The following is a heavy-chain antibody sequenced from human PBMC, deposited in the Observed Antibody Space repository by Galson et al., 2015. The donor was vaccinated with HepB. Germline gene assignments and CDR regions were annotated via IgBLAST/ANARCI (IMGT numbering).Heavy chain of an antibody. CDR1: GFTFSSYA. J-gene: IGHJ4*02. D-gene: IGHD3-10*01. CDR2: ISGSGGST. CDR3: AKDHASEIGSGSYYNPGGDY. V-gene: IGHV3-23*01. Sequence: SLRLSCAASGFTFSSYAMSWVRQAPGKGLEWVSAISGSGGSTYYADSVKGRFTISRDNSKNTLYLQMNSLRAEDTAVYYCAKDHASEIGSGSYYNPGGDYWGQGTLVTVSS.